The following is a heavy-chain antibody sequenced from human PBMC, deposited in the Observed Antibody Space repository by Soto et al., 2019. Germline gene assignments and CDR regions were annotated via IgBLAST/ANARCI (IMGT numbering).Heavy chain of an antibody. CDR2: FDPEDGET. D-gene: IGHD3-22*01. CDR3: ATDKKYYYDSSGYQGDY. V-gene: IGHV1-24*01. J-gene: IGHJ4*02. CDR1: GYTLTELS. Sequence: GASVKVSCKVSGYTLTELSMHWVRQAPGKGLEWMGGFDPEDGETIYAQKFQARVTMTEDTSTDTAYMELSSLRSEDTAVYYCATDKKYYYDSSGYQGDYWGQGTLVTVSS.